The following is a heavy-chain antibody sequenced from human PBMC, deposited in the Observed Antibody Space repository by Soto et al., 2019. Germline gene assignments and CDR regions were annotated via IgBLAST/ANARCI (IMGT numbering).Heavy chain of an antibody. CDR1: GGTFSSYA. CDR3: ARDHAGNYYDSSGYSYFDY. CDR2: IIPIFGTA. V-gene: IGHV1-69*01. D-gene: IGHD3-22*01. Sequence: QVQLVQSGAEVKKPGSSVKVSCKASGGTFSSYAISWVRQAPGQGLEWMGGIIPIFGTANYAQKFQGRVTITADESTSTAYMELSSLRSEDTAVYYCARDHAGNYYDSSGYSYFDYWGQGTLVTVSS. J-gene: IGHJ4*02.